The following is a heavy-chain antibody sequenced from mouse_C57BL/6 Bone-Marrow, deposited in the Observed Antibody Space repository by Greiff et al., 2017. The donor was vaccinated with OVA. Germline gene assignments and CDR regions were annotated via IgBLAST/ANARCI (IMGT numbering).Heavy chain of an antibody. CDR2: IHPSDSDT. V-gene: IGHV1-74*01. CDR3: AIRDYGSWFDY. Sequence: VQLQQPGAELVKPGASVKVSCKASGYTFTSYWMHWVKQRPGQGLEWIGMIHPSDSDTNYNQKFKGKATLTVDKSSSTAYMQLSSLTSEDSAVYDCAIRDYGSWFDYWGQGTLVTVSA. J-gene: IGHJ3*01. D-gene: IGHD1-1*01. CDR1: GYTFTSYW.